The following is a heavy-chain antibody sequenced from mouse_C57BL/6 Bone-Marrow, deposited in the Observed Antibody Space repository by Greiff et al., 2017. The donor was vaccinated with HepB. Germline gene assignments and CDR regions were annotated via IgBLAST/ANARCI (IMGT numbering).Heavy chain of an antibody. J-gene: IGHJ3*01. CDR3: ARNYYGSSWAY. CDR1: GFTFSSYT. CDR2: ISGGGGNT. D-gene: IGHD1-1*01. Sequence: EVMLVESGGGFVKPGGSLKLSCAASGFTFSSYTMSWVRQTPEKRLEWVATISGGGGNTYYPDSVKGRFTISRDNAKNTLYLQMSSLRSEDTALYYCARNYYGSSWAYWGQGTLVTVSA. V-gene: IGHV5-9*01.